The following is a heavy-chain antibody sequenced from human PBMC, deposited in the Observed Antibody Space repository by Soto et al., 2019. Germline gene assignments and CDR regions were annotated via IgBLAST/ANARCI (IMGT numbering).Heavy chain of an antibody. CDR1: GYTFTTHG. CDR2: INAGSGNT. Sequence: ASVKVSCKASGYTFTTHGMHWVRQAPGQGLEWMGWINAGSGNTRYSQKFQGRVIISVDTTASTAYMELSSLGSEDTAVYFCARDVIMTIFGVPTHYWGQGTLVTV. J-gene: IGHJ4*02. D-gene: IGHD3-3*01. V-gene: IGHV1-3*01. CDR3: ARDVIMTIFGVPTHY.